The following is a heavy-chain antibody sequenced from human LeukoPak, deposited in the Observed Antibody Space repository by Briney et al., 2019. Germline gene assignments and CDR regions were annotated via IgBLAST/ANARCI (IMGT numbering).Heavy chain of an antibody. CDR3: ARGDPVVTGWYFDL. CDR2: IYYSGST. J-gene: IGHJ2*01. D-gene: IGHD4-23*01. CDR1: GGSISSYY. V-gene: IGHV4-59*01. Sequence: SVTLSLTCTVSGGSISSYYWSWIRQPPGKGLEWIGYIYYSGSTNYNPSLKSRVTISVDTSKNQFSLKLSSVTAADTAVYYCARGDPVVTGWYFDLWGRGTLVTVSS.